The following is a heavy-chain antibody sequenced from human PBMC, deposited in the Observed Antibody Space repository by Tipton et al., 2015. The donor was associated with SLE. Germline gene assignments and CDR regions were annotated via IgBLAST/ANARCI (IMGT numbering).Heavy chain of an antibody. J-gene: IGHJ4*02. V-gene: IGHV4-31*03. CDR1: GGSISSGGYY. Sequence: TLSLTCTVSGGSISSGGYYWSWIRQHPGKGLEWIGYIYYSGSTYYNPSLKSRVTISVDRSKNQFSLKLSSVTAADTAVYYCARRSSSWAFGYWGQGTLVTVSS. CDR2: IYYSGST. D-gene: IGHD6-13*01. CDR3: ARRSSSWAFGY.